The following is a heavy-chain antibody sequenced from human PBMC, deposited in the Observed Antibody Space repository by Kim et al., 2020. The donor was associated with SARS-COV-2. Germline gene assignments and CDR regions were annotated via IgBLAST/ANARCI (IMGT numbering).Heavy chain of an antibody. D-gene: IGHD1-26*01. J-gene: IGHJ4*02. Sequence: YAQKFQGRGTTSEDTSTDTAYRELSSLRSEDTAVYYCATLVGATRGNFDYWGQGTLVTVSS. V-gene: IGHV1-24*01. CDR3: ATLVGATRGNFDY.